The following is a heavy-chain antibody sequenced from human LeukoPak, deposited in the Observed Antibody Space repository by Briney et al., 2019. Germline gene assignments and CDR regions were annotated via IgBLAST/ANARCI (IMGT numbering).Heavy chain of an antibody. CDR1: GGSFSGYY. CDR2: INHSGST. CDR3: ARGRSSSSWYPTTAVRGQICY. Sequence: TSSETLSLTCAVYGGSFSGYYWSWIRQPPGKGLGWIGEINHSGSTNYNPSLKSRVTISVDTSKNQFSLKLSSVTAADTAVYYCARGRSSSSWYPTTAVRGQICYWGQGTLVTVSS. J-gene: IGHJ4*02. V-gene: IGHV4-34*01. D-gene: IGHD6-13*01.